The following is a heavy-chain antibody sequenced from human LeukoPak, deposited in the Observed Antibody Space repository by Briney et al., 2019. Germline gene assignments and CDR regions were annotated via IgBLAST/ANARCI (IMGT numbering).Heavy chain of an antibody. J-gene: IGHJ4*02. CDR2: IWYDGSNK. CDR1: GFTFSSYG. D-gene: IGHD3-10*01. CDR3: ARDRRITMVRGALDY. Sequence: GGSLRLSCAASGFTFSSYGMHWVRQAPGKGLEWVAVIWYDGSNKYYADSVKGRFTIPRDNSKNTLYLQMNSLRAEDTAVYYCARDRRITMVRGALDYWGQGTLVTVSS. V-gene: IGHV3-33*01.